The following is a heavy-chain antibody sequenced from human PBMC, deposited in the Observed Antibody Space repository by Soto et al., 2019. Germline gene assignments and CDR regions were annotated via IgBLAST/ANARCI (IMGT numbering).Heavy chain of an antibody. Sequence: EVQLVESGGGLVKPGGSLRLSCAASGFTFSAYSMNWVRQAPGKGLEWVSSISSSSSYIYYADSVKGRFTISRDNAKNSLYLQMNSLRAEDTAVYYCARDEYSGYELLFDYWGQGTLVTVSS. D-gene: IGHD5-12*01. V-gene: IGHV3-21*01. CDR1: GFTFSAYS. CDR2: ISSSSSYI. J-gene: IGHJ4*02. CDR3: ARDEYSGYELLFDY.